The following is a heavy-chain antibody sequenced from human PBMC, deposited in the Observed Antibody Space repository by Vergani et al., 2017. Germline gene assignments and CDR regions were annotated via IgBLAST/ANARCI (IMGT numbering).Heavy chain of an antibody. V-gene: IGHV4-34*01. Sequence: QVQLQQWGAGLLKPSETLSLTCAVYGGSFSGYYWSWIRQPPGKGLEWIGEINHSGSTNYNPSLKSRVTISVDTSKNQFSLKLSSVTAADTAVYYCARERGRRRKVKYYYMDVWGKGTTVTVSS. J-gene: IGHJ6*03. CDR3: ARERGRRRKVKYYYMDV. CDR2: INHSGST. CDR1: GGSFSGYY. D-gene: IGHD2-21*01.